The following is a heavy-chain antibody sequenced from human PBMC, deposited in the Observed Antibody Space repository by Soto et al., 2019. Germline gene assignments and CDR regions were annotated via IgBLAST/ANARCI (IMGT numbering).Heavy chain of an antibody. D-gene: IGHD5-18*01. CDR1: GGSISSYY. V-gene: IGHV4-59*01. J-gene: IGHJ4*02. CDR3: ARDNGYSYGYTLDH. Sequence: KPSETLSLTCTVSGGSISSYYWSWIRQPPGKGLEWIGYIYYSGSTNYNPSLKSRVTISVDTSKNQFSLKLSSVTAADTAVYYCARDNGYSYGYTLDHWGQGTLVTVS. CDR2: IYYSGST.